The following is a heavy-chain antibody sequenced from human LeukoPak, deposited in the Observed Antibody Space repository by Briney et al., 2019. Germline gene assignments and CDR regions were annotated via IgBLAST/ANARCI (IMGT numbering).Heavy chain of an antibody. CDR2: INPNSGDT. Sequence: ASVKVSCKASGYTFTGYYLHWVRQAPGQGLEWMGWINPNSGDTNYAQKSQGRVTMTRDTSISTAYMELSRLRSDDTAVYYCARGVPIGYCSYGVCYPPYYFDYWGQGTLVTASS. V-gene: IGHV1-2*02. J-gene: IGHJ4*02. CDR3: ARGVPIGYCSYGVCYPPYYFDY. CDR1: GYTFTGYY. D-gene: IGHD2-8*01.